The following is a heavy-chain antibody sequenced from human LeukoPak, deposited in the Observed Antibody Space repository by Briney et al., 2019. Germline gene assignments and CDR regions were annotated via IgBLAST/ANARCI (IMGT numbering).Heavy chain of an antibody. D-gene: IGHD2-21*02. Sequence: PGGSLRLSCAASGFTFSSYWMSWVRQAPGKGLEWVANIKQDGSEKYYVDSVKGRFTISRDNAKNSLYLQMNSLRAEDTAVYYCARANCGGDCYLFDYWGQGTLVTVFS. CDR2: IKQDGSEK. J-gene: IGHJ4*02. CDR3: ARANCGGDCYLFDY. CDR1: GFTFSSYW. V-gene: IGHV3-7*03.